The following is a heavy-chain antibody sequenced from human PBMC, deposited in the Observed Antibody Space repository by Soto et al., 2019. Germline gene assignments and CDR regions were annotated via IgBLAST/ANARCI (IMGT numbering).Heavy chain of an antibody. CDR3: AKPSFHIVVVTTCFDY. V-gene: IGHV1-3*04. Sequence: ASVKVSCKASGYTFTSYSIHWVRQAPGQGLEWIGWINTDNGDAKYSQKFQGRVTVTRDTSATTAYMEVSSLRSEDTAVYYCAKPSFHIVVVTTCFDYWGQGTLVTVSS. J-gene: IGHJ4*02. CDR1: GYTFTSYS. CDR2: INTDNGDA. D-gene: IGHD2-21*02.